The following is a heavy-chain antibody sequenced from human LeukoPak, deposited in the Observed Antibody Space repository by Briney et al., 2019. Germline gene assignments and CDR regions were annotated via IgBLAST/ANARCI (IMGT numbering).Heavy chain of an antibody. J-gene: IGHJ4*02. D-gene: IGHD5-12*01. CDR1: GGSICRYN. CDR3: ARHDSGYGPLFDY. CDR2: IYYSGST. V-gene: IGHV4-59*08. Sequence: PLGTPCLTCAVSGGSICRYNWSWSPHPLGGRLEWIGVIYYSGSTNYNPSLKSRVTISVDTSKNQFSLKLTSVTAADTAVYYCARHDSGYGPLFDYWGQGTLVTVSS.